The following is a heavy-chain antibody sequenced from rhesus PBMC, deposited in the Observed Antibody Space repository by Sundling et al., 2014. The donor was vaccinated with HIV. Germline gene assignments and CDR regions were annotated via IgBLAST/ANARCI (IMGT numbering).Heavy chain of an antibody. CDR1: GASISTYW. D-gene: IGHD1-26*01. CDR3: ATTPRGWNYEFFDY. V-gene: IGHV4-80*01. J-gene: IGHJ4*01. CDR2: INGNSGNT. Sequence: QVQLQESGPGLVKPSETLSLTCTVSGASISTYWWSWFRQPPGKGLEWIGEINGNSGNTNYNPSLKSRVTFSRDTSKNQFSLKLSSLTAADTAVYYCATTPRGWNYEFFDYWGQGVLVTVSS.